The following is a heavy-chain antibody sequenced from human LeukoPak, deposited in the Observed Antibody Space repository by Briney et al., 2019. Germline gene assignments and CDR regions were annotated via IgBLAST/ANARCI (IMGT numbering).Heavy chain of an antibody. D-gene: IGHD3-22*01. CDR2: INPNSGGT. Sequence: GASVKVSCKASGYTFTGYYMHWVRQAPGQGLEWMGRINPNSGGTNYAQKFQGRVTMTRDTSISTAYMELSRLRSDDTAVYYCARDRDSSGYPILNWFDPWGQGTLVTVSS. J-gene: IGHJ5*02. CDR3: ARDRDSSGYPILNWFDP. CDR1: GYTFTGYY. V-gene: IGHV1-2*06.